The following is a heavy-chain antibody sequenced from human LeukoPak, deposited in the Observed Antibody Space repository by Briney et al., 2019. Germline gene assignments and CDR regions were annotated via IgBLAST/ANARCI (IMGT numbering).Heavy chain of an antibody. J-gene: IGHJ4*02. CDR1: GFTFSDYY. V-gene: IGHV3-11*04. D-gene: IGHD6-19*01. CDR2: ISSSSSTI. Sequence: PGGSLRLSCVASGFTFSDYYMSWIRQAPGKGLEWVSYISSSSSTIYYADSVKDRFTISRDNAKNSLYLQMNSLRAEDTAVYYCARAKSGRARSLPIAVAYYNDYWGQGTLVTVSS. CDR3: ARAKSGRARSLPIAVAYYNDY.